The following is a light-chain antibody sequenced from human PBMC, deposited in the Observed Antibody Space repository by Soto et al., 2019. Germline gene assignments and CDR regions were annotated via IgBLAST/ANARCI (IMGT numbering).Light chain of an antibody. CDR2: GAS. CDR3: QQYFPIT. Sequence: EIVLTQSPGTLSLSPGERATLSCRASQSVSSSYLAWYQQKPGQAPRLLIYGASSRATGIPDRFSGSGSGTDITLTISRLEPEDFAVYYCQQYFPITFGQGTRLEIK. V-gene: IGKV3-20*01. CDR1: QSVSSSY. J-gene: IGKJ5*01.